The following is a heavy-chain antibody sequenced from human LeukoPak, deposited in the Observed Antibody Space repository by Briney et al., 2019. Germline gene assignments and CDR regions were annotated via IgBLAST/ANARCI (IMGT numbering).Heavy chain of an antibody. J-gene: IGHJ4*02. Sequence: SETLSLTCTVSGGSINSYYWSWIRQPPGKGLEWIGYIYYSGSTNYNPSLKSRVTISVDTSKNQFSLKLSSVTAADTAVYYCARGIFGVVPKTFDYWGQGTLVTVSS. CDR3: ARGIFGVVPKTFDY. CDR2: IYYSGST. CDR1: GGSINSYY. D-gene: IGHD3-3*01. V-gene: IGHV4-59*01.